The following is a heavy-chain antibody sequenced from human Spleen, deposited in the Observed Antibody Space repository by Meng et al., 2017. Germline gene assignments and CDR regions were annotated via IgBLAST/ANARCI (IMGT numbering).Heavy chain of an antibody. D-gene: IGHD5-12*01. CDR2: INHSGRT. CDR3: ARSQGPYSGDDLNY. V-gene: IGHV4-34*01. J-gene: IGHJ4*02. Sequence: QGRLQRWGPGWFVPSGTLSLTWSVSGGSFSDYSCSWIRQPPGKGLEWIGEINHSGRTNYNPSLESRATISVDTSQNNLSLKLSSVTAADSAVYYCARSQGPYSGDDLNYWGQGSLVTVSS. CDR1: GGSFSDYS.